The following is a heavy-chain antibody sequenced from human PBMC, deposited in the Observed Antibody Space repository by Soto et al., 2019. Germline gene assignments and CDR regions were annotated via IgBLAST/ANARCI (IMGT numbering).Heavy chain of an antibody. CDR2: INHSGST. CDR3: ARGRLRYFDWFSTHAFDI. Sequence: SETLSLTCAVYGGSLSGYYWSWIRQPPGKGLEWIGEINHSGSTNYNPSLKSRVTISVDTSKNQFSLKLSSVTAADTAVYYCARGRLRYFDWFSTHAFDIWGQGTMVTVSS. J-gene: IGHJ3*02. CDR1: GGSLSGYY. D-gene: IGHD3-9*01. V-gene: IGHV4-34*01.